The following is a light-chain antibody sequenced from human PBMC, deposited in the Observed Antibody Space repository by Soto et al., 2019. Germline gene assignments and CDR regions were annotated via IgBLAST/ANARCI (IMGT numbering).Light chain of an antibody. V-gene: IGKV3-11*01. CDR1: QSVSSY. J-gene: IGKJ4*01. CDR3: QQRSN. Sequence: EIVLTQSPAPLSLSPGERATLSCRASQSVSSYLAWYQQKPGQAPRLLIYDASNRATGIPARFSGSGSGTDFTLTISSLEPEDFAVYYCQQRSNFGGGTKGEIK. CDR2: DAS.